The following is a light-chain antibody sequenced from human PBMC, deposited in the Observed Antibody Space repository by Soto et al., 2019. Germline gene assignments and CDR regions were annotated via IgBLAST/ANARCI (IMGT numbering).Light chain of an antibody. J-gene: IGKJ1*01. CDR2: DTS. Sequence: EIVLTQSPATLSSSPGERATLSCRASQTVSSKLAWYQHQPAQAPRLLIYDTSNRATGIPARFSGSGFGTDFTLTISSLEPEDVAVYYCHQRMSWPRTFGEGTKVDIK. V-gene: IGKV3-11*01. CDR3: HQRMSWPRT. CDR1: QTVSSK.